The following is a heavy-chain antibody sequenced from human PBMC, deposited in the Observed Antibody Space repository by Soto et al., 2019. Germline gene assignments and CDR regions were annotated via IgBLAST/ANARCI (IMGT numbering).Heavy chain of an antibody. D-gene: IGHD2-21*02. Sequence: SETLSLTCTVSGGSISSSSYYWGWIRQPPGKGLEWIGSIYYSGSTYYNPSLKSRVTISVDTSKNQFSLKLSSVTAADTAVYYCARLVPCGGDCYHIIWFDPWGQGTLVTVSS. CDR2: IYYSGST. J-gene: IGHJ5*02. CDR1: GGSISSSSYY. CDR3: ARLVPCGGDCYHIIWFDP. V-gene: IGHV4-39*01.